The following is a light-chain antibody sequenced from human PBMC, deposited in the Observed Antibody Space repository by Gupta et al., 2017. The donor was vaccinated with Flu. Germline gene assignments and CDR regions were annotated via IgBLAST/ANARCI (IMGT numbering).Light chain of an antibody. Sequence: TATITGAMSSGAVGTSQYLSWYQQHPAQALRLFIYKMTKRSSGSSGRFSGSVPGKTAALTITEAVEEEEGDYYCFAYAGNDIWVFGGGTKFTVL. V-gene: IGLV8-61*01. CDR3: FAYAGNDIWV. CDR2: KMT. J-gene: IGLJ3*02. CDR1: SGAVGTSQY.